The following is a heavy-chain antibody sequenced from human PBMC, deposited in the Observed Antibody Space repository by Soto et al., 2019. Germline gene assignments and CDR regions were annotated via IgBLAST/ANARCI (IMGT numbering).Heavy chain of an antibody. Sequence: ASVKVSCKASGYTFTSYAMHWVRQAPGQRLEWMGWINAGNGNTKYSQKFQGRVTITRDTSTSTAYMELSSLRSDDTAVYYCARVIRSGILTGYYLAYWGQGTLVTVSS. CDR3: ARVIRSGILTGYYLAY. CDR2: INAGNGNT. D-gene: IGHD3-9*01. V-gene: IGHV1-3*01. CDR1: GYTFTSYA. J-gene: IGHJ4*02.